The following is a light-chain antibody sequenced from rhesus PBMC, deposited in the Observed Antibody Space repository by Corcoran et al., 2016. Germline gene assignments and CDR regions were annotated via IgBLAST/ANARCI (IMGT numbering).Light chain of an antibody. CDR3: GAYRTGSTYI. CDR1: SSDIGGYNA. J-gene: IGLJ1*01. Sequence: QSALTQAPSVSKSLGQSVTISCTGTSSDIGGYNAVSWYQQRSGTAPRLLMYDVSKRPSGVSDRFSGSKSGNTASLTISGLQAEDEADYYCGAYRTGSTYIFGTGTRLTVL. V-gene: IGLV2-38*01. CDR2: DVS.